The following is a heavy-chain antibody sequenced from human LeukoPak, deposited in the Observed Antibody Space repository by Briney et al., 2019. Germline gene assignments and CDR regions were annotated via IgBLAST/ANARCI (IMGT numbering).Heavy chain of an antibody. CDR3: ARSEGYSSSSSFDY. V-gene: IGHV5-51*01. CDR2: IYPVVSDT. D-gene: IGHD6-6*01. J-gene: IGHJ4*02. Sequence: GESLKISCQGSGYSFTRYWIGWVRQMPGKGLEWGGIIYPVVSDTKYNPSIQGQVTISADKSISTAYLQWSSLKASGTAMYYCARSEGYSSSSSFDYWGQGTLVTVSS. CDR1: GYSFTRYW.